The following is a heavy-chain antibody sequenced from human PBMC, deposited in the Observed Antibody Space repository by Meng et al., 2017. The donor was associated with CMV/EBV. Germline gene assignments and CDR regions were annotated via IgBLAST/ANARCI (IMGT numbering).Heavy chain of an antibody. CDR3: AKEALGYDFWSGYYTGYYYYGMDV. J-gene: IGHJ6*02. D-gene: IGHD3-3*01. CDR1: GFTFSSYG. Sequence: GGSLRLSCAASGFTFSSYGMHWVRQAPGKGLEWVAVIWYDGSNKYYADSVKGRFTISRDNSKNTLYLQRNSLRAEDTAVYYCAKEALGYDFWSGYYTGYYYYGMDVWGQGTTVTVSS. CDR2: IWYDGSNK. V-gene: IGHV3-33*06.